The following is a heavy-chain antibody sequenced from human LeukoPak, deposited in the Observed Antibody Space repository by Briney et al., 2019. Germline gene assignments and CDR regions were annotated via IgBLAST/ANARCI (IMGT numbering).Heavy chain of an antibody. CDR3: AREGGYDILTGYPLGMDV. V-gene: IGHV4-30-2*01. CDR2: IYHSGST. Sequence: SQTLSLTCAVSGGSISSGGYSWSWLRQPPGKGLEWIGYIYHSGSTYYNPSLKSRVTISVDRSKNQFSLKLSSVTAADTAVYYCAREGGYDILTGYPLGMDVWGQGTTVTVSS. D-gene: IGHD3-9*01. CDR1: GGSISSGGYS. J-gene: IGHJ6*02.